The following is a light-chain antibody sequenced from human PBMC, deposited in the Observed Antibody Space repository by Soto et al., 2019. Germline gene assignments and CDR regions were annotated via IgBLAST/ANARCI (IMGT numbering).Light chain of an antibody. CDR3: QQYSDSPLT. CDR2: GAS. V-gene: IGKV3-20*01. J-gene: IGKJ4*01. CDR1: QTVRTNY. Sequence: EIVLTQCPGTLSLSPGERATLSCRASQTVRTNYLAWFQHKPGQAPRLLIYGASSRATGIPDRFSGSGSGTDFTLTINRLEPEDFAVYFCQQYSDSPLTFGGGTKVEIK.